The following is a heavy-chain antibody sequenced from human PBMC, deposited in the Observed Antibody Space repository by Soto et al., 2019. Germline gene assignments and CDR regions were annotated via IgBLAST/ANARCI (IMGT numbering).Heavy chain of an antibody. V-gene: IGHV5-51*01. J-gene: IGHJ5*02. CDR1: GYSFTSYW. Sequence: PGESLKISCKGSGYSFTSYWIGWVRQMPGKGLEWMGIIYPGDSDTRYSPSFQGQVTISADKSISTAYLQWSSLKASDTAMYYCARLHYDFWSGYYNGPWFDPWGQGTLVTVSS. CDR3: ARLHYDFWSGYYNGPWFDP. D-gene: IGHD3-3*01. CDR2: IYPGDSDT.